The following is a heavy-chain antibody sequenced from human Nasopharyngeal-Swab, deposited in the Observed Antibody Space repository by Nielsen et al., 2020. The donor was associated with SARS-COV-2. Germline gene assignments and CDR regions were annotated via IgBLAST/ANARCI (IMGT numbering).Heavy chain of an antibody. Sequence: SLKISCTPSGFTFGDYAMSCVRQAPGKGLEWLGFIRSKDYGGTTEYAASVKGRFTISRDDSKSTAYLQMNSLKTEDTAVYYCTRDDFWSGYHDYWGQGTLVTVSS. V-gene: IGHV3-49*04. J-gene: IGHJ4*02. D-gene: IGHD3-3*01. CDR3: TRDDFWSGYHDY. CDR2: IRSKDYGGTT. CDR1: GFTFGDYA.